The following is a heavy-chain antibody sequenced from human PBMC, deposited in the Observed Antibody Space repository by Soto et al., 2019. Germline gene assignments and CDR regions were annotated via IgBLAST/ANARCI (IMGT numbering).Heavy chain of an antibody. J-gene: IGHJ4*02. V-gene: IGHV4-39*01. CDR3: ATSQKGYNWNYFDH. D-gene: IGHD1-20*01. Sequence: PSETLSLTCAVSGASISGSYYYWAWLRQSPGKGPEWIGSVFYTGFTSYNPSLESRVSVSVDTSKSQFSLKLSAVTAADTAAYYCATSQKGYNWNYFDHWGQGALVTVS. CDR1: GASISGSYYY. CDR2: VFYTGFT.